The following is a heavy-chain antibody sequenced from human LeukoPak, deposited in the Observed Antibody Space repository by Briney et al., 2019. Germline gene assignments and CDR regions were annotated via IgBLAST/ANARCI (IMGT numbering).Heavy chain of an antibody. Sequence: PSETLSLTCTVSGGSVSSGSYYWSWIRQPPGKGLEWIGYIYYSGSTNYNPSLKSRVTISVDTSKNQFSLKLSSVTAADTAVYYCARVGYYYDSSGYRSYYYGMDVWGQGTTVTVSS. CDR2: IYYSGST. V-gene: IGHV4-61*01. J-gene: IGHJ6*02. CDR1: GGSVSSGSYY. D-gene: IGHD3-22*01. CDR3: ARVGYYYDSSGYRSYYYGMDV.